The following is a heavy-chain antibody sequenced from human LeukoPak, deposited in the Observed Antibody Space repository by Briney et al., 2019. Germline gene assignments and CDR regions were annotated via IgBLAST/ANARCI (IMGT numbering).Heavy chain of an antibody. D-gene: IGHD6-19*01. J-gene: IGHJ4*02. CDR1: GFTFSNYA. Sequence: GGSLRLSCAASGFTFSNYAMSWVRQAPGKGLEWVSAISGSGGSTYYADSVKGRFTISRDNSKNTLYLQMNSLRAEDTAVYYCAKPRIYSSGYRYYFDYWGQGTLVTVSS. CDR2: ISGSGGST. CDR3: AKPRIYSSGYRYYFDY. V-gene: IGHV3-23*01.